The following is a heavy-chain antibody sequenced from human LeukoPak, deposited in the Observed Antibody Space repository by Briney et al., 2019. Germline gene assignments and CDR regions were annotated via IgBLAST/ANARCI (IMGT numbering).Heavy chain of an antibody. CDR3: ARDIPQDCRSSSCYFDA. CDR1: GGSIRSSDYY. D-gene: IGHD2-2*01. CDR2: IYYSGST. V-gene: IGHV4-30-4*08. J-gene: IGHJ5*02. Sequence: SETLSLTCTVSGGSIRSSDYYWSWIRQPPGKGLEWIGYIYYSGSTSYSPSLKSRVIISVDTSKNQFFLNLSSVTAADTAVYYCARDIPQDCRSSSCYFDAWGQGTLITVSS.